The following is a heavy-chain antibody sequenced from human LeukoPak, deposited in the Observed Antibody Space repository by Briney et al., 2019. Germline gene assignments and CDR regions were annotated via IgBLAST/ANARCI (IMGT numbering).Heavy chain of an antibody. CDR2: ISRNSRHV. J-gene: IGHJ6*03. CDR1: GFTFSDYS. V-gene: IGHV3-21*01. Sequence: GGSLRLSCAASGFTFSDYSMNWVRQAPGKGLEWVSSISRNSRHVYYGGSVWGRFTISGDDARNSLFLEMNSLRAEDMAVYYCVRVVSSSWLPYYYYMDVWGKGTTVTVSS. CDR3: VRVVSSSWLPYYYYMDV. D-gene: IGHD6-13*01.